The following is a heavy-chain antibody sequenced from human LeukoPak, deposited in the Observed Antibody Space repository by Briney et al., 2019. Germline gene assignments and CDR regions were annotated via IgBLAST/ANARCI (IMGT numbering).Heavy chain of an antibody. D-gene: IGHD2-15*01. J-gene: IGHJ4*02. Sequence: SETLSLTCAVYGGSFSGYYWSWIRQPPGKGLEWIGEINHSGSTNYNPSLKSRVTISVDTSKNQFSLKLSSVTAADTAVYYCARGDSGGFDYWGQGTLVTVSS. CDR3: ARGDSGGFDY. CDR1: GGSFSGYY. CDR2: INHSGST. V-gene: IGHV4-34*01.